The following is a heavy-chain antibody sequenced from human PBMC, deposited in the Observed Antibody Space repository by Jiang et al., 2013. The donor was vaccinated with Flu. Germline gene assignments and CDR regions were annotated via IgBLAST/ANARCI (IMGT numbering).Heavy chain of an antibody. CDR3: ARRRAVPARVGFDP. CDR1: GGSFSGYY. V-gene: IGHV4-34*01. D-gene: IGHD2-2*01. Sequence: LLKPSETLSLTCAVYGGSFSGYYWTWIRQPPGTGLEWIGEINHSGSTNYNPSLKSRVTISVDTSKNQFSLKLSSVTAADTAVYYCARRRAVPARVGFDPWGQGALVTVSS. CDR2: INHSGST. J-gene: IGHJ5*02.